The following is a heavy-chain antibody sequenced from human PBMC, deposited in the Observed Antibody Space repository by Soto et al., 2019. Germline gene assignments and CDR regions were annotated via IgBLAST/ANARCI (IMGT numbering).Heavy chain of an antibody. Sequence: EVQLVESGGGLVKPGGSLRLSCAASGFTFSNAWMSWVRQAPGKGLEWVGRIKSKTDGGTTDYAAPVKGRFTISRDDSKNTLYLQMNSLKTEDTAVYYCTTSYYDYGNRLDYWGQGTLVTVSS. CDR1: GFTFSNAW. D-gene: IGHD4-17*01. V-gene: IGHV3-15*01. J-gene: IGHJ4*02. CDR2: IKSKTDGGTT. CDR3: TTSYYDYGNRLDY.